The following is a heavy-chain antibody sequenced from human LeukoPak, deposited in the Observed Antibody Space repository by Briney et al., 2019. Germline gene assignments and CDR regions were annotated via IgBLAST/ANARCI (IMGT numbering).Heavy chain of an antibody. CDR2: IYYSGST. J-gene: IGHJ5*02. V-gene: IGHV4-34*01. CDR1: GGSFSGYY. D-gene: IGHD3-3*01. Sequence: PSETLSLTCAVYGGSFSGYYWSWIRQPPGKGLEWIGSIYYSGSTYYNPSLKSRVTISVDTSKNQFSLKLSSVTAADTAVYYCARQDYDFWSGYYSGVLDWFDPWGQGTLVTVSS. CDR3: ARQDYDFWSGYYSGVLDWFDP.